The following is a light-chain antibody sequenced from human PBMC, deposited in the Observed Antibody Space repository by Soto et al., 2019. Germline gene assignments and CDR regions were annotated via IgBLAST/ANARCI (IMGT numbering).Light chain of an antibody. CDR2: AAS. Sequence: DIQMTQSPSSVSASVGDRVTVTCRASQGISSWLAWYQKKPGKAPKPLIYAASSLQSGVPSRFSGSGSGTDFTLTISSLQPEDCAIYFCQQANSFPITFGQGTRLETK. J-gene: IGKJ5*01. CDR3: QQANSFPIT. V-gene: IGKV1-12*01. CDR1: QGISSW.